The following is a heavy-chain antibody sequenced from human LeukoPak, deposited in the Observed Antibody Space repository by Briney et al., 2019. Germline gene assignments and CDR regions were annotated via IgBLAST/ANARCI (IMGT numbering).Heavy chain of an antibody. CDR1: GGSISSYY. V-gene: IGHV4-59*12. CDR2: IYYSGST. CDR3: ARGELGHFDY. Sequence: SETLSLTCTVSGGSISSYYWSWIRQPPGKGLEWIGYIYYSGSTNHNPSLKSRVTISVDTSKNQFSLKLSSVTAADTAVYYCARGELGHFDYWGQGTLVTVSS. J-gene: IGHJ4*02. D-gene: IGHD7-27*01.